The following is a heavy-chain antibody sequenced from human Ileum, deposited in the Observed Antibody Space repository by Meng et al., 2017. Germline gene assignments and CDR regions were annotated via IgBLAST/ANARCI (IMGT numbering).Heavy chain of an antibody. V-gene: IGHV2-5*02. D-gene: IGHD1-7*01. CDR3: AHRRAGITQWNYGDFDY. CDR2: IYWDDDK. Sequence: SGPTLVKPTETLTLTCTFSGFSLSTSGVGVGWIRQPPGKALECLALIYWDDDKRYNPSLKNRLSINKDTSKNQVVLTMTNTDPVDTGTYYCAHRRAGITQWNYGDFDYWGQGTRVTVYS. J-gene: IGHJ4*02. CDR1: GFSLSTSGVG.